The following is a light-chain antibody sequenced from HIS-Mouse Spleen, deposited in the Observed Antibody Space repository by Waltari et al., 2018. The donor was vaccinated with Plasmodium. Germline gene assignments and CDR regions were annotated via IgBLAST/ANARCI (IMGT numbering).Light chain of an antibody. Sequence: VMSQSPSSLSVSLGARAAIDCKSSESVLYSSNHKNYLAWYQQKPGQPPKLLIYWASTRESGVPDRFSGSGSGTDFTLTISSLQAEDVAVYYCQQYYSTPPYTFGQGTKLEIK. J-gene: IGKJ2*01. CDR2: WAS. V-gene: IGKV4-1*01. CDR1: ESVLYSSNHKNY. CDR3: QQYYSTPPYT.